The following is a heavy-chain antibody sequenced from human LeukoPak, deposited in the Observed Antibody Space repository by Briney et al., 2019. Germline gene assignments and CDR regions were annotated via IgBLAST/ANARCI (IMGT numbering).Heavy chain of an antibody. CDR1: GDIFNSYS. J-gene: IGHJ6*03. Sequence: ASVKVSCKASGDIFNSYSVSWVRQAPGQGLEWMGGIIPMFGSTTYAQKFEGRVTIPTDQSTTTVYMELTSLTSEDTAVYYCARVGRSRGALPKFYYYMDAWGKGTTVTVSS. CDR3: ARVGRSRGALPKFYYYMDA. CDR2: IIPMFGST. D-gene: IGHD1-26*01. V-gene: IGHV1-69*05.